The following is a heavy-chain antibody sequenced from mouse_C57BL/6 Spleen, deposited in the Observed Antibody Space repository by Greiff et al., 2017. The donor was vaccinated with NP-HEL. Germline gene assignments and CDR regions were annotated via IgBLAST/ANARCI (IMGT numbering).Heavy chain of an antibody. D-gene: IGHD2-4*01. CDR3: ARSEDYDVYYYAMDY. J-gene: IGHJ4*01. CDR1: GYSFTGYF. CDR2: INPYNGDT. V-gene: IGHV1-37*01. Sequence: VHVKQSGPELVKPGASVKISCKASGYSFTGYFMNWVKQSHGKSLEWIGRINPYNGDTFYNQKFKGKAPLTVDKSSSTAHMELLSLTSEDFAVYYCARSEDYDVYYYAMDYWGQGTSVTVSS.